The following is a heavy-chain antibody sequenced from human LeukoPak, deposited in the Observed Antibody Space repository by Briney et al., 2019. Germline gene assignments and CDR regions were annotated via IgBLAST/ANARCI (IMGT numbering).Heavy chain of an antibody. J-gene: IGHJ2*01. D-gene: IGHD4-23*01. CDR1: GFTFSSYE. V-gene: IGHV3-48*03. CDR2: ISSSGSTI. CDR3: ARDREYGGHIAPDDVWYFDL. Sequence: GGSLRLSCAASGFTFSSYEMNWVRQAPGKGLEWVSYISSSGSTIYYADSVKGRFTISRDDAKNSLYLQMNSLRAEDTAVYYCARDREYGGHIAPDDVWYFDLWGRGTLVTVSS.